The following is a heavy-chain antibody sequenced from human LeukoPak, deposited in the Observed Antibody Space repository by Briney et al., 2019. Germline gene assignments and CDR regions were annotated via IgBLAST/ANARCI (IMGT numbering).Heavy chain of an antibody. CDR3: ARSYASGPDRYLDV. V-gene: IGHV3-48*04. CDR1: GFTFSDYS. Sequence: PGGSLRLSCAASGFTFSDYSMNWVRQAPGKGLERIAYINSSSITIYHADSVKGRFSISRDNAKNSVYLQMNSLRGEDTALYYCARSYASGPDRYLDVWGKGTTVTVSS. J-gene: IGHJ6*04. D-gene: IGHD3-10*01. CDR2: INSSSITI.